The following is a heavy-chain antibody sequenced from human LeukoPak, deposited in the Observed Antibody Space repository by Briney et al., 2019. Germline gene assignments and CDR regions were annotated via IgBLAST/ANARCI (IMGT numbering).Heavy chain of an antibody. D-gene: IGHD3-22*01. Sequence: GGSLRLSCAASGFTFSSYSMNWVRQAPGKGLEWASSISSSSSTIYYADSVKGRFTISRDNAKNSLYLQMNSLRAEDTAVYYCARDGPGPYYDSSGHDYWGQGTLVTVSS. CDR3: ARDGPGPYYDSSGHDY. J-gene: IGHJ4*02. CDR1: GFTFSSYS. CDR2: ISSSSSTI. V-gene: IGHV3-48*01.